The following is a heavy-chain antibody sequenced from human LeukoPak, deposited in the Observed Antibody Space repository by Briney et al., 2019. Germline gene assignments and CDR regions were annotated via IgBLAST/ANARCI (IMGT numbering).Heavy chain of an antibody. D-gene: IGHD2-2*01. V-gene: IGHV4-59*01. CDR2: IYYSGST. Sequence: SETLSLTCTVSGASISPYYWSWIRQPPGKGLEWIGYIYYSGSTNYNPSLKSRVTISVDTSKNQFSLKLSSVTAADTAVYYCASLGYCSSTSCYGHSWFDPWGQGTLVTVSS. CDR1: GASISPYY. CDR3: ASLGYCSSTSCYGHSWFDP. J-gene: IGHJ5*02.